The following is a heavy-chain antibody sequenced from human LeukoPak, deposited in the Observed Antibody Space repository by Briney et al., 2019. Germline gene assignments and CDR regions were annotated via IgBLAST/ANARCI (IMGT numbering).Heavy chain of an antibody. CDR2: IKQDGSEK. Sequence: GGSLRLSCAASGFTFSSYWMSWVRQAPGKGLEWVANIKQDGSEKYYVDSVKGRFTISKDNSKNTLLLQMNSLRREDTAVYFCAQGIRSRYFDNWGQGTLVTVSS. J-gene: IGHJ4*02. V-gene: IGHV3-7*01. D-gene: IGHD6-13*01. CDR3: AQGIRSRYFDN. CDR1: GFTFSSYW.